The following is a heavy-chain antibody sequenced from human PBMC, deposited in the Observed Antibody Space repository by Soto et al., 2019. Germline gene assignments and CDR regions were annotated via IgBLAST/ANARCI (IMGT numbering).Heavy chain of an antibody. CDR1: GGSISSYY. D-gene: IGHD3-9*01. CDR3: ARETNDILTDYDHLSAFDV. V-gene: IGHV4-59*12. J-gene: IGHJ3*01. Sequence: PSETLSLTCTVSGGSISSYYWSWVRQSPGKGLEWIGYIYYSGTTNYNPSLKSRVSMSLDTSKNQFSLRLSSVTAADTAVYYCARETNDILTDYDHLSAFDVWGQRTMVTVSS. CDR2: IYYSGTT.